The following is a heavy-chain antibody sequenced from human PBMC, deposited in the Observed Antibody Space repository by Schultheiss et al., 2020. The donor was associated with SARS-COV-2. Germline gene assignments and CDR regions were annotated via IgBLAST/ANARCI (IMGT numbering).Heavy chain of an antibody. J-gene: IGHJ4*02. CDR2: ISYDGSNK. D-gene: IGHD2-15*01. Sequence: GGSLRLSCAASGFTFSNAWMNWVRQAPGKGLEWVAVISYDGSNKYYADSVKGRFTISRDNSKNTLYLQMNSLRAEDTAVYYCARDRGRYCSGGSCPYYFDYWGQGTLVTVSS. V-gene: IGHV3-30*03. CDR3: ARDRGRYCSGGSCPYYFDY. CDR1: GFTFSNAW.